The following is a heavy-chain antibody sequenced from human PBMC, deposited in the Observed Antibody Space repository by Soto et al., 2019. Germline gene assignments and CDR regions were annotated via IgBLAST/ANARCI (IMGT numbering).Heavy chain of an antibody. CDR3: ASLGEITKIWFGELLSYRDAFDI. J-gene: IGHJ3*02. Sequence: GGSLRLSCAASGFTFSSYSMNWVRQAPGKGLEWVSYISSSSSTIYYAVSVKGRFTISRDNAKNSLYLQMNSLRAEDTAVYYCASLGEITKIWFGELLSYRDAFDIWGQGTMVTVSS. D-gene: IGHD3-10*01. V-gene: IGHV3-48*01. CDR2: ISSSSSTI. CDR1: GFTFSSYS.